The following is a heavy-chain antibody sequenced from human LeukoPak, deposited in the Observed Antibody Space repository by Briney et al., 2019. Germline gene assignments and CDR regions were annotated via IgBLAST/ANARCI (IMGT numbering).Heavy chain of an antibody. V-gene: IGHV3-30*03. D-gene: IGHD7-27*01. CDR1: GFTFSSYG. CDR2: ISYDGSNK. Sequence: GGPLRLSCAASGFTFSSYGMHWVRQAPGKGLEWVAVISYDGSNKYYADSVKGRFTISRDNAKNPLYLQMNSLRAEDTAVYYCARGQLTGDDELFDYWGQGTLVTVSS. J-gene: IGHJ4*02. CDR3: ARGQLTGDDELFDY.